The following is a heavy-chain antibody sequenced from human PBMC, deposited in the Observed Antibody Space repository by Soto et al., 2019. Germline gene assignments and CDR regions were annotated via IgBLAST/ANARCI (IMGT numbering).Heavy chain of an antibody. D-gene: IGHD3-10*01. CDR1: GFTVSSNY. V-gene: IGHV3-53*01. CDR2: IFSGGGT. CDR3: AGKFGSGSFPYYSAS. Sequence: PGGSLRLSCAASGFTVSSNYMSWVRQAPGKGLEWVSVIFSGGGTYYADSVKGRFTISRDSSKNTLYLQMNSLRAEDTAMYYCAGKFGSGSFPYYSASWGQETLAIVS. J-gene: IGHJ4*02.